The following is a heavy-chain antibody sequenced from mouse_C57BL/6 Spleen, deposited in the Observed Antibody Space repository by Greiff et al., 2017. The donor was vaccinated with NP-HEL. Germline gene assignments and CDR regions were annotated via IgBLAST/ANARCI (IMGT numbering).Heavy chain of an antibody. CDR1: GFTFSDYY. CDR3: ARDGGKGAMDY. D-gene: IGHD1-1*01. J-gene: IGHJ4*01. CDR2: INYDGSST. Sequence: EVKLVESEGGLVQPGSSMKLSCTASGFTFSDYYMAWVRQVPEKGLEWVANINYDGSSTYYLDSLKSRFIISRDNAKNILYLQMSSLKSEDTATYYCARDGGKGAMDYWGQGTSVTVSS. V-gene: IGHV5-16*01.